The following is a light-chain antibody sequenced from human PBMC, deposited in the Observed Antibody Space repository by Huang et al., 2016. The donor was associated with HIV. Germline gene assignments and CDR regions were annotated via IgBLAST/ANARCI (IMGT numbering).Light chain of an antibody. Sequence: EIVLTQSPATLSLSPGEGATLSCRASQSIGSYLAWYQQRPGQAPRLLMYDASIRATSIPARFSGRGSGTDFTLTISSLESEDFAVYYCQQRNNWPPWTFGQGTKVELK. J-gene: IGKJ1*01. V-gene: IGKV3-11*01. CDR3: QQRNNWPPWT. CDR1: QSIGSY. CDR2: DAS.